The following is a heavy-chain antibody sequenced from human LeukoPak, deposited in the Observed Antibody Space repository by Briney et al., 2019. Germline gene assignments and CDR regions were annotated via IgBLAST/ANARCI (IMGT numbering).Heavy chain of an antibody. D-gene: IGHD2-2*01. Sequence: GRFTISRDNAKNSLYLQMNSLRAEDTAVYYCASGSERGYCSSTSCREDAFDIWGQGTMVTVSS. J-gene: IGHJ3*02. CDR3: ASGSERGYCSSTSCREDAFDI. V-gene: IGHV3-11*06.